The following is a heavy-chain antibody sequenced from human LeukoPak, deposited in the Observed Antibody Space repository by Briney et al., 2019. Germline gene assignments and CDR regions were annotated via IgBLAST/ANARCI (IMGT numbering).Heavy chain of an antibody. CDR3: ARVNYYGSGNYYYGMDV. Sequence: SVNVSCKASGGTFSIYAISWVRQAPGQGLEWMGGIIPIFGTANYAQKFQGRVTITADESTSTAYMELSSLRSEGTAVYYCARVNYYGSGNYYYGMDVWGQGTTVTVSS. CDR1: GGTFSIYA. D-gene: IGHD3-10*01. V-gene: IGHV1-69*13. CDR2: IIPIFGTA. J-gene: IGHJ6*02.